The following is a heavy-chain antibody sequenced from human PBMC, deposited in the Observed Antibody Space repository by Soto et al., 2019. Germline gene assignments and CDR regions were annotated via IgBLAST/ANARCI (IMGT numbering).Heavy chain of an antibody. D-gene: IGHD2-15*01. V-gene: IGHV4-39*01. CDR1: GGSISSSSYY. J-gene: IGHJ4*02. Sequence: QLQLQESGPGLVKPSETLSLTCTVSGGSISSSSYYWGWIRQPPGKGLEWIGSIYYSGSTYYNPSCKSRVTISVVTSKNQFSLKLSSVTAADTAVYYCARWVGNPRGYCSGGSCYSFDYWGQGTLVTVSS. CDR3: ARWVGNPRGYCSGGSCYSFDY. CDR2: IYYSGST.